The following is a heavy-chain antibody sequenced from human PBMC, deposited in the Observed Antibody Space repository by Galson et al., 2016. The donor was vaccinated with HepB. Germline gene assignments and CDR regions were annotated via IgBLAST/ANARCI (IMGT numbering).Heavy chain of an antibody. Sequence: SLRLSCAASGFTFRTYSMNWFRQAPGKGLEWVSSISRSSTYIYDAESVKGRFTSSRDNAKNSLFLQMDSLRPEDTAVYFCARGSQGTLQFLEWLSAPDHWGQGTLVTVSS. D-gene: IGHD3-3*01. J-gene: IGHJ5*02. V-gene: IGHV3-21*01. CDR1: GFTFRTYS. CDR3: ARGSQGTLQFLEWLSAPDH. CDR2: ISRSSTYI.